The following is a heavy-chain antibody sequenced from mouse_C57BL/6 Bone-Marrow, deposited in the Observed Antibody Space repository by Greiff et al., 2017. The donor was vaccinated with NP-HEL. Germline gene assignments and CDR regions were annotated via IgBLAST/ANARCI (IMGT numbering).Heavy chain of an antibody. CDR3: AVITTVVASMDY. CDR2: IHPNSGST. CDR1: GYTFTSYW. Sequence: VQLQQSGAELVKPGASVKLSCKASGYTFTSYWMHWVKQRPGQGLEWIGMIHPNSGSTNYNEKFKSKATLTVDKSSSTAYMQLSSLTSEDSAVYYCAVITTVVASMDYWGQGTSVTVSS. V-gene: IGHV1-64*01. D-gene: IGHD1-1*01. J-gene: IGHJ4*01.